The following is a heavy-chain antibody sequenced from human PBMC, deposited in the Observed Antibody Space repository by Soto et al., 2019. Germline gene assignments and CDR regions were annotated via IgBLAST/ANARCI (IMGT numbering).Heavy chain of an antibody. Sequence: SETLSLTCAVYGGSFSGYYWSWIRQPPGKGLEWIGEINHSGSTNYNPSLKSRVTISVDTSKTQFSLKLSSLTAADTVVYYCARGGKSIFDYWGQGTLVTVSS. CDR1: GGSFSGYY. J-gene: IGHJ4*02. V-gene: IGHV4-34*01. CDR2: INHSGST. CDR3: ARGGKSIFDY.